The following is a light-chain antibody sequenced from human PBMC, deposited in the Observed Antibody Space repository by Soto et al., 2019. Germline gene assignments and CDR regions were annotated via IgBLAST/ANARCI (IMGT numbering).Light chain of an antibody. CDR1: SSNIGNNY. Sequence: QSALTQPPSVSAAPGQKVTISCSGSSSNIGNNYVSWYQQLPGTAPKLLIYDNNKRPSGIPDRFSGSKSGTSATLGITGLQTGDEADYYCGTWDSSLSAGVNVFGSGTQLTVL. CDR2: DNN. J-gene: IGLJ6*01. V-gene: IGLV1-51*01. CDR3: GTWDSSLSAGVNV.